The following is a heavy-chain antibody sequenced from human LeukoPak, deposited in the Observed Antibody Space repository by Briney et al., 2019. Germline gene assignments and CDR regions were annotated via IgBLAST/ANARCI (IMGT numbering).Heavy chain of an antibody. CDR3: ARDGELTFDY. CDR1: GGSISSGSYY. D-gene: IGHD1-26*01. V-gene: IGHV4-61*02. J-gene: IGHJ4*02. Sequence: SQTLTLTCTVSGGSISSGSYYWRWIRQPAGKGLEWIGRIYTSGTTNYNPSLKSRVTISVDTSKNQFSLKLSSVTAADTAVYYCARDGELTFDYWGQGTLVTVSS. CDR2: IYTSGTT.